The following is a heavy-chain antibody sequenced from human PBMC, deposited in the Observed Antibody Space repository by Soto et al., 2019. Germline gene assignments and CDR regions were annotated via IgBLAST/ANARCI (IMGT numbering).Heavy chain of an antibody. D-gene: IGHD6-19*01. J-gene: IGHJ5*02. Sequence: EVQLVESGGGLVQPGRSLRLSCAASGFTFDDYAMHWVRQAPGKGLEWVAGISWNSGSIGYADSVKGRFTISRDNAKNSRYLQMNSLRAEDTDLYYCAKGVGLAVAAWGKGSKVTVSS. CDR2: ISWNSGSI. V-gene: IGHV3-9*01. CDR3: AKGVGLAVAA. CDR1: GFTFDDYA.